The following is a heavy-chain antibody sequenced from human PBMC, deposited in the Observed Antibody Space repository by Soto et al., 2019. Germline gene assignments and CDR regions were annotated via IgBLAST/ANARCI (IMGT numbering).Heavy chain of an antibody. Sequence: PGGSLRLSCAASGFTFSSYAMSWVRQAPGKGLEWVSAISGSGGSTYYADSVKGRFTISRDNSKNTLYVQMNILRAEDTALYYCVRALKLGIAVAADFDYWGQGTLVTVSS. D-gene: IGHD6-19*01. V-gene: IGHV3-23*01. J-gene: IGHJ4*02. CDR3: VRALKLGIAVAADFDY. CDR1: GFTFSSYA. CDR2: ISGSGGST.